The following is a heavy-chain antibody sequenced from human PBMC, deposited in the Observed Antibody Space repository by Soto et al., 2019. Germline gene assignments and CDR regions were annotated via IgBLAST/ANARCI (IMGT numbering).Heavy chain of an antibody. CDR1: GYTFTGYY. CDR2: INPNSGGT. V-gene: IGHV1-2*02. J-gene: IGHJ4*02. CDR3: ARVWGDYYDSSGYYPYYFDY. Sequence: ASVKVSCKASGYTFTGYYMHWVRQAPGQGLEWMGWINPNSGGTNYAQKFQGRVTMTGDTSISTAYMELSRLRSDDTAVYYCARVWGDYYDSSGYYPYYFDYWGQGTLVTVSS. D-gene: IGHD3-22*01.